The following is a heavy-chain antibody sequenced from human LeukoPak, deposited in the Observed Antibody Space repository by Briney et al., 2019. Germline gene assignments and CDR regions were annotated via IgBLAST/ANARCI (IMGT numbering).Heavy chain of an antibody. CDR2: IKQDGSEK. J-gene: IGHJ4*02. Sequence: GGSLRLSCAASGFTFSLYWTNWVRRAPGKGLEWVANIKQDGSEKNYVDSVKGRFTISRDNAKNSLYLQMNNLRVEDTAMYYCAGGTGFIIKDWGQGTLVTVSS. V-gene: IGHV3-7*03. CDR3: AGGTGFIIKD. D-gene: IGHD3-9*01. CDR1: GFTFSLYW.